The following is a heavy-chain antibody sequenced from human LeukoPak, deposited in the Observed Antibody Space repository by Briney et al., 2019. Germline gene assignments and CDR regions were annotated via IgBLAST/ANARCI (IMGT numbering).Heavy chain of an antibody. CDR1: GYTFTSYD. J-gene: IGHJ3*02. CDR2: IIPIFGTA. V-gene: IGHV1-69*13. Sequence: GASVKVSCKASGYTFTSYDINWVRQAPGQGLEWMGGIIPIFGTANYAQKFQGRVTITADESTSTAYMELSSLRSEDTAVYYCARGHSSSWSDAFDIWGQGTMVTVSS. D-gene: IGHD6-13*01. CDR3: ARGHSSSWSDAFDI.